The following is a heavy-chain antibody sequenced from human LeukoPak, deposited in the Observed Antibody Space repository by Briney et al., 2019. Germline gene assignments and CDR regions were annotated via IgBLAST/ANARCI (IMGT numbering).Heavy chain of an antibody. CDR3: ARGREVDWSDP. J-gene: IGHJ5*02. D-gene: IGHD1-26*01. CDR2: INSDGSST. V-gene: IGHV3-74*01. Sequence: QTGGSLRLSCAASGFTFSSYWMHWVRHAPGKGLVWVSRINSDGSSTSYADSVKGRFTISRDNAKNTLYLQMNSLRAEDTAVYYCARGREVDWSDPWGQGTLVTVSS. CDR1: GFTFSSYW.